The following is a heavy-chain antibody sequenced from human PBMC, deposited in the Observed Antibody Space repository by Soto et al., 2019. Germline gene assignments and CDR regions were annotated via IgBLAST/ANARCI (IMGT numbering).Heavy chain of an antibody. CDR1: GGSISSSNW. D-gene: IGHD3-22*01. CDR3: ARSPDSSGYYPRWYYYGMDV. CDR2: IYHSGST. J-gene: IGHJ6*02. Sequence: QVQLQESGPGLVKPSGTLSLTCAVPGGSISSSNWWSWVRQPPGKGLEWIGEIYHSGSTNYNPSLKSRVTISVDKSKNQFSLKLSSVTAADTAVYYCARSPDSSGYYPRWYYYGMDVWGQGTTVTVSS. V-gene: IGHV4-4*02.